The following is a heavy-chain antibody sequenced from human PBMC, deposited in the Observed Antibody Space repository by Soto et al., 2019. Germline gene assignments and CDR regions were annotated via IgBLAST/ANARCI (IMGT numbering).Heavy chain of an antibody. V-gene: IGHV3-23*01. CDR3: AKAPLRAVAGYFDY. Sequence: PGGSLRLSFEASGFTFRSYSMTWVRQAPGKGLEWVSAISGSGGSTDYADSVKGRFTISRDNSKNTLYLQMNSLRAEDTAVYYCAKAPLRAVAGYFDYWGQGTLVTVSS. CDR2: ISGSGGST. D-gene: IGHD6-19*01. J-gene: IGHJ4*02. CDR1: GFTFRSYS.